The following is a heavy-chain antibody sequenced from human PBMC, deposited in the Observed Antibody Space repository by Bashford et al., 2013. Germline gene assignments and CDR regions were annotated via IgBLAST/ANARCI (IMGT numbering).Heavy chain of an antibody. Sequence: WVRQAPGQGLEWMGIINSNNGSTIYAQKFQGRIAMTRDTSTSTVYMELGSLRSEDTAVFFCARENLSGFYIDSWGQGTLVTVSS. J-gene: IGHJ4*02. CDR3: ARENLSGFYIDS. CDR2: INSNNGST. V-gene: IGHV1-46*01. D-gene: IGHD2/OR15-2a*01.